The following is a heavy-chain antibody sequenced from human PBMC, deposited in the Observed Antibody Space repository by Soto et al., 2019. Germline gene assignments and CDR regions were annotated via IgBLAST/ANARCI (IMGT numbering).Heavy chain of an antibody. V-gene: IGHV4-59*01. CDR3: ARVPSGIVVPGAIGYGNYYYYMDV. D-gene: IGHD2-2*01. CDR2: IYYSGST. CDR1: GGSISSYY. J-gene: IGHJ6*03. Sequence: SETLSLTCTVSGGSISSYYWSWIRQPPGKGLEWIGYIYYSGSTNYNPSLKSRITISVDTSKNQFSLKLSSVTAADTAVYYCARVPSGIVVPGAIGYGNYYYYMDVWGKGTTVTVSS.